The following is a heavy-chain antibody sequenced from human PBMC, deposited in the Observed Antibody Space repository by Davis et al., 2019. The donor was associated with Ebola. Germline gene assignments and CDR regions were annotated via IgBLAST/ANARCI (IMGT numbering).Heavy chain of an antibody. CDR2: INWNGGST. CDR1: GFIVSDKY. D-gene: IGHD3-10*02. J-gene: IGHJ6*04. V-gene: IGHV3-20*04. Sequence: GESLKISCAASGFIVSDKYMSWIRQAPGKGLEWVSGINWNGGSTGYADSVKGRFTISRDNAKNSLYLQMNSLRDDDTAVYYCARNLFPSAMDVWGKGTTVTVSS. CDR3: ARNLFPSAMDV.